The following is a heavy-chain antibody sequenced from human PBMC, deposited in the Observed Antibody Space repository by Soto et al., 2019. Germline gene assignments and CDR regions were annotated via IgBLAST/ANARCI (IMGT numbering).Heavy chain of an antibody. CDR3: ARDASGYSSGWDFDY. V-gene: IGHV3-30-3*01. CDR2: ISYDGSNK. D-gene: IGHD5-18*01. Sequence: GGSLRLSCASSVFTFSSYAMHCVRHSPGKWLEWVAVISYDGSNKYYADSVKGRFTISRDNSKNTLYLQMNSLRAEDTAVYYCARDASGYSSGWDFDYWCQGTLVTVSS. J-gene: IGHJ4*02. CDR1: VFTFSSYA.